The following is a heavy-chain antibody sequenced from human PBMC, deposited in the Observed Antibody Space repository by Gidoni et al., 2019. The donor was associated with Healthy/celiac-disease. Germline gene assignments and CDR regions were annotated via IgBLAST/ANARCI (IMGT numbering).Heavy chain of an antibody. V-gene: IGHV1-3*01. CDR1: GSTFTSYA. Sequence: QVQLVQSGAEGKKPGASVKVSCKDSGSTFTSYAMHWVRQAPGQRLEWMGWVNAGNGNTKYSQKFQGRVTITRDTSASTAYMELSSLRSEDTAVYYCARGSNVIRVDWFDPWGQGTLVTVSS. J-gene: IGHJ5*02. CDR2: VNAGNGNT. D-gene: IGHD3-16*02. CDR3: ARGSNVIRVDWFDP.